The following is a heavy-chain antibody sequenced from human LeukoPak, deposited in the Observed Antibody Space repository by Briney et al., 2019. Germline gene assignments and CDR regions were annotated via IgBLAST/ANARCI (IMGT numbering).Heavy chain of an antibody. Sequence: SETLSLTCAVYGGSFSGYYWSWLRQPPGKGLEWIGEINHSGSTNYNPSLTSRVPISVDTSKNQFSLKLSSVTAADTAVYYCASLLDSSGYYSVPDYWGQGTLVTVSS. D-gene: IGHD3-22*01. CDR3: ASLLDSSGYYSVPDY. CDR2: INHSGST. V-gene: IGHV4-34*01. J-gene: IGHJ4*02. CDR1: GGSFSGYY.